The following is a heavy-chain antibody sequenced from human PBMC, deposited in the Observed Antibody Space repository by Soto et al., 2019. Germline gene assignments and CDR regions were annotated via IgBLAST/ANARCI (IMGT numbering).Heavy chain of an antibody. CDR2: FSGSET. D-gene: IGHD3-10*01. CDR3: AKTYGAGNHYNAY. CDR1: GFTLTTHG. V-gene: IGHV3-23*01. J-gene: IGHJ4*02. Sequence: EVQLLESGGGLVQPGGSLRLSCAASGFTLTTHGMCWVRQAPGNGLEWVSTFSGSETHYTDSVKGRFTISRDISKNTLYLQMDSLRVEDTAVYYCAKTYGAGNHYNAYWGQGTLVTVSA.